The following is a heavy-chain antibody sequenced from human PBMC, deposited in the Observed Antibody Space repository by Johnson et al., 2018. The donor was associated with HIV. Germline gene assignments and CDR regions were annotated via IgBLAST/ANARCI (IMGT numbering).Heavy chain of an antibody. CDR1: GFTVSSNC. J-gene: IGHJ3*01. V-gene: IGHV3-66*03. CDR3: AKESKWESRTPHAFDR. Sequence: VQLVESGGGLIQPGGSLRLSCAASGFTVSSNCMTWVRQAPGKGLAWVSVIYSGGSTYYVDSVKGRFTISRENSKNTLCLQTNSLRPEDTAVYYCAKESKWESRTPHAFDRWGQGTMVTVSS. D-gene: IGHD1-26*01. CDR2: IYSGGST.